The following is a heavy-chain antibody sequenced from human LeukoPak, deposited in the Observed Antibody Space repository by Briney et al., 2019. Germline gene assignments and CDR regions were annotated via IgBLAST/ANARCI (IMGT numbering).Heavy chain of an antibody. V-gene: IGHV3-66*01. CDR1: GFTVSSNY. Sequence: PGGSLRLSCAASGFTVSSNYMSWVRQAPGKGLEWVSVIYSGGSTYYADSVKGRFTISRDNSKNTLYLQMNSLRAEDTAVYYCAREQVRDLGYFDYWGQGTLVTVSS. CDR3: AREQVRDLGYFDY. D-gene: IGHD3-10*01. J-gene: IGHJ4*02. CDR2: IYSGGST.